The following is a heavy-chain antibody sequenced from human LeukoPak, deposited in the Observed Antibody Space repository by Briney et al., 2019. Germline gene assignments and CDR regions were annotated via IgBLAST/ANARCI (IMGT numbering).Heavy chain of an antibody. Sequence: ASVKVSCKASGYTFTSYYMHWVRQAPGQGLEWMGIINPSGGNTSYAQKFQGRVTMTRDMSTSTVYMELSSLRSEDTAVYYCARDVRPDYYDSSGYNFDYWGQGTLVTVSS. CDR1: GYTFTSYY. D-gene: IGHD3-22*01. CDR3: ARDVRPDYYDSSGYNFDY. V-gene: IGHV1-46*01. CDR2: INPSGGNT. J-gene: IGHJ4*02.